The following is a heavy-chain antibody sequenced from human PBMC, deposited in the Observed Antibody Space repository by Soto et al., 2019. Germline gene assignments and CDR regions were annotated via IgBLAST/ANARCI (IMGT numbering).Heavy chain of an antibody. CDR1: DDSIISSGHF. Sequence: PSEPLSLTCTVFDDSIISSGHFLSWIRQHPGKGLEWIGYIYYSGSTTFNPSLRSRVTISVDTSKNQFSLKLSSVTAADTAVYYCARGVAHWGQGTLVTVSS. CDR3: ARGVAH. D-gene: IGHD2-15*01. CDR2: IYYSGST. J-gene: IGHJ4*02. V-gene: IGHV4-31*03.